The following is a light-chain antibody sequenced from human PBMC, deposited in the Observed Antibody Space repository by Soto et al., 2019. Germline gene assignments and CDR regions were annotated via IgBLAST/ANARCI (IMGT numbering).Light chain of an antibody. CDR3: SSYTSSSAQAVV. V-gene: IGLV2-14*01. CDR1: SSDVGGYNY. CDR2: DVS. J-gene: IGLJ2*01. Sequence: QSVLTQPASVSGSPGQSITMSCTGTSSDVGGYNYVSWYQQHTGKAPKLMIYDVSNRPSGVSNRFSGSKSGNTASLTISGLQAEDDDDYYCSSYTSSSAQAVVFRGGTKLTVL.